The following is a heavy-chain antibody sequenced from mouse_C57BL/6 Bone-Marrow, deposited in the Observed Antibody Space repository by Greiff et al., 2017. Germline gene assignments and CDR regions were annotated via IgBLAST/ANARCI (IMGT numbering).Heavy chain of an antibody. V-gene: IGHV1-81*01. D-gene: IGHD1-1*01. CDR2: IFPRSGNT. Sequence: VQLQQSGAELARPGASVKLSCKASGYTFTSYGISWVKQRTGQGLEWIGEIFPRSGNTYYNEKFKGKATLTADKSSSTAYMELRSLTSEDSAVYFFARGYNGSSYYAMDYWGQGTSVTVSS. J-gene: IGHJ4*01. CDR1: GYTFTSYG. CDR3: ARGYNGSSYYAMDY.